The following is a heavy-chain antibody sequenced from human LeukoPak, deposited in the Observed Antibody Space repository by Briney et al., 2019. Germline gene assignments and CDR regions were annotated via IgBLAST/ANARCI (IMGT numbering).Heavy chain of an antibody. V-gene: IGHV1-2*02. J-gene: IGHJ6*03. CDR1: GYSFTEHY. CDR2: INCNSGDA. D-gene: IGHD2-8*01. CDR3: ARSAGHCSNGICFTDYYMGV. Sequence: GASVQVSCKASGYSFTEHYIYWVRQAPGQGLEWVGRINCNSGDANSARKFQGRVTMTRDTSVSTAYMDLSSVTSDDSAVYFCARSAGHCSNGICFTDYYMGVWGRGTTVTVSS.